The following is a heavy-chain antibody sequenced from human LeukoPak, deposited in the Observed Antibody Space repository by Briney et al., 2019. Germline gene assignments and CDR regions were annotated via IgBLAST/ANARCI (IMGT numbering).Heavy chain of an antibody. CDR3: ARAEVVGAAYLFDY. J-gene: IGHJ4*02. CDR2: GIPFFGTA. V-gene: IGHV1-69*05. D-gene: IGHD1-26*01. Sequence: ASVKVSCKASGGAFSSYGFSWVRQAPGQGLEWMGGGIPFFGTAKYAQRFQGRVTITTDESTSTAYMELSSLRSEDTAIYYCARAEVVGAAYLFDYWGQGTLVTVSS. CDR1: GGAFSSYG.